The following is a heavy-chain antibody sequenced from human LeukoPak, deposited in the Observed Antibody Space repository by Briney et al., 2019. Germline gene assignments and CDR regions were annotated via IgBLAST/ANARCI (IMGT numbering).Heavy chain of an antibody. V-gene: IGHV1-2*02. J-gene: IGHJ2*01. D-gene: IGHD3-9*01. CDR3: ARGPHYDLLTGYALGYLDL. Sequence: GASVQVSCKASGYTFTGYYMHWVRQAPGQGLEWMGWINSNSGDTNYAQKFQGRVTMTRDTSISTAYMELSRLRSDDTAVYYCARGPHYDLLTGYALGYLDLWGRGTLLTVSS. CDR1: GYTFTGYY. CDR2: INSNSGDT.